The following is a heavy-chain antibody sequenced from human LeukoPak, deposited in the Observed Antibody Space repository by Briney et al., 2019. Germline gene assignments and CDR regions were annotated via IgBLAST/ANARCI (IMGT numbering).Heavy chain of an antibody. CDR1: GFIFSDYY. CDR2: ISGSGDNI. J-gene: IGHJ3*02. Sequence: GGSLRLSCAASGFIFSDYYMTWFRQIPGKGPEWVSYISGSGDNINYGDSVKGRFTISRDNAKNSLYLQMNSLRAEDTAVYYCARGKYPGAFDIWGQGTMVTVSS. V-gene: IGHV3-11*04. CDR3: ARGKYPGAFDI. D-gene: IGHD2-2*01.